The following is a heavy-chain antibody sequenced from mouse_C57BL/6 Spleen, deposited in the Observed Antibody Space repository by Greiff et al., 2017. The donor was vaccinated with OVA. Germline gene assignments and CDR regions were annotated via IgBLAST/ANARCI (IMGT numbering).Heavy chain of an antibody. V-gene: IGHV2-2*01. CDR1: GFSLTSYG. CDR3: ARNIYYDSWFAY. Sequence: QVQLQQSGPGLVQPSQSLSITCTVSGFSLTSYGVHWVRQSPGKGLEWLGVIWSGGSTAYNAAFIPRLSISKDNSKSQVFFKMNSLQADDTAIYYCARNIYYDSWFAYWGQGTLVTVSA. J-gene: IGHJ3*01. CDR2: IWSGGST. D-gene: IGHD2-4*01.